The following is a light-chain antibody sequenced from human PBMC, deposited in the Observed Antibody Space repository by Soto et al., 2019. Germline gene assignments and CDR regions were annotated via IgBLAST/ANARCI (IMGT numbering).Light chain of an antibody. CDR2: DAT. V-gene: IGKV3-11*01. CDR3: QQRDIWPPLT. J-gene: IGKJ4*01. CDR1: QSVGIY. Sequence: VLTQSPVTLSLSPGETATLFCKASQSVGIYLGWFQQKPGQAPRVLIYDATNRAGGAPDRFSGSGSGTDFTLTISSLEAEDSAVYYCQQRDIWPPLTFGGGTTLEIK.